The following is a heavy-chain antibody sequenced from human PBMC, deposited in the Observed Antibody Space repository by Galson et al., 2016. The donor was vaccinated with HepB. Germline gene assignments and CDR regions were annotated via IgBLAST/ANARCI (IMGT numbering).Heavy chain of an antibody. CDR1: GGSISSGSYY. Sequence: TLSLPCTVSGGSISSGSYYWSWIRQPAGKGPEWIGRINLSGGPNYTPSLKSRVTISADTSKNQFSLSLSSVTAADTAVYYCARAGYCSGGSCYVYAFDIWGPGTMVTVSS. V-gene: IGHV4-61*02. J-gene: IGHJ3*02. D-gene: IGHD2-15*01. CDR3: ARAGYCSGGSCYVYAFDI. CDR2: INLSGGP.